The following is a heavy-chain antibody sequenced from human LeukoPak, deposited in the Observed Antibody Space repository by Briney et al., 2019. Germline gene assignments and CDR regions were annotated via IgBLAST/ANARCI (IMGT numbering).Heavy chain of an antibody. V-gene: IGHV3-23*01. CDR1: GFTFSAYA. CDR3: AARKVRGVWFYLDY. J-gene: IGHJ4*02. D-gene: IGHD3-10*01. CDR2: IYDDNT. Sequence: GVSLRLSCAASGFTFSAYAMAWVRQAPGKGLEWVSTIYDDNTYYADSVKGRFAISADNSKNTLYLQMNSLRVEDTAVYFCAARKVRGVWFYLDYWGQGTLVTVSS.